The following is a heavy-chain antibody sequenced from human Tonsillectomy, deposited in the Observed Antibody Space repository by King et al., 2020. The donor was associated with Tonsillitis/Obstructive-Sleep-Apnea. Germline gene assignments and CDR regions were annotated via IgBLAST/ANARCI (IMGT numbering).Heavy chain of an antibody. J-gene: IGHJ6*02. CDR3: AAHQAPSHFDWLPHVRNYYYYGMDV. Sequence: VQLQESGPGLVKPSETLPLTCTVSGGSISSYYWSWIRQPPGKGLEWIGYIYYSGSTNYNPSLKSRVTISVDTSKNQFSLKLSSVTAADTAVYYCAAHQAPSHFDWLPHVRNYYYYGMDVWGQGTTVTVSS. V-gene: IGHV4-59*01. D-gene: IGHD3-9*01. CDR2: IYYSGST. CDR1: GGSISSYY.